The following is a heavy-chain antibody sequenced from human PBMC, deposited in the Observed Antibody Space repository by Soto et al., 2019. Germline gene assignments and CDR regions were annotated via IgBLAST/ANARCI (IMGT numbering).Heavy chain of an antibody. D-gene: IGHD2-15*01. J-gene: IGHJ3*02. Sequence: ASVKVSCKVSGYTLTELSMHWVRQAPGKGLEWMGGFDPEDGETIYAQKFQGRVTMTEDTSTDTAYMELSSLRSEDTAVYYCARDLEGYCSGGSCYGAIDIWGQGTMVTVSS. CDR1: GYTLTELS. CDR2: FDPEDGET. CDR3: ARDLEGYCSGGSCYGAIDI. V-gene: IGHV1-24*01.